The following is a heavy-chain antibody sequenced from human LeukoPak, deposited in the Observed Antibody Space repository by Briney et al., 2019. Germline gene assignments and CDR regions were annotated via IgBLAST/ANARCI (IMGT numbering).Heavy chain of an antibody. CDR3: ARRWQYGQWPD. Sequence: GESLKISCQGSGYTFINWIGWVRQMPGKGLEWMGIIYPGDSGTRYSPSFQGQVTISVDRSISTAYLQWSSLKASDTAMYYCARRWQYGQWPDWGQGTLVTVSS. CDR1: GYTFINW. CDR2: IYPGDSGT. V-gene: IGHV5-51*01. J-gene: IGHJ4*02. D-gene: IGHD6-19*01.